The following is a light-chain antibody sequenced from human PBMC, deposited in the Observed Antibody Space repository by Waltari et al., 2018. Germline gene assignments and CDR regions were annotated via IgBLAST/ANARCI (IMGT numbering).Light chain of an antibody. CDR2: QDN. CDR3: QAWDRNTYVV. J-gene: IGLJ2*01. V-gene: IGLV3-1*01. Sequence: SYEVTQPPSVSVSPGQTASITCSGDKLEDKYVCWYQQKPGQSPMLVIHQDNKRPSGIPERFSGFNSGNTATLTISETQALDEADYYCQAWDRNTYVVFGGGTKLTVL. CDR1: KLEDKY.